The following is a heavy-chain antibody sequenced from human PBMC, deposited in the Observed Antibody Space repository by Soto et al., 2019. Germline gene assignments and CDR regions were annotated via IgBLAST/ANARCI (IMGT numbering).Heavy chain of an antibody. CDR1: GGYISSYY. CDR2: IYYSGIT. J-gene: IGHJ4*02. Sequence: SETLSVTCTVSGGYISSYYWSWIRQPPGKGLEWIGYIYYSGITDYNPSLKSRVTISVDTSKSQFSLKLSSVTAADTAVYYCARGGGVYYFDYWGQGTLVTVSS. CDR3: ARGGGVYYFDY. V-gene: IGHV4-59*01. D-gene: IGHD2-8*02.